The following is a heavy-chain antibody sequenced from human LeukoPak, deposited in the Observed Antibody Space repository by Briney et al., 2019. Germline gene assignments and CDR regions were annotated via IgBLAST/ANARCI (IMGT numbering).Heavy chain of an antibody. CDR2: IKQDGSEN. D-gene: IGHD3-3*01. CDR3: ARIPRPALRFVGMDV. CDR1: GFTFSNYW. V-gene: IGHV3-7*01. J-gene: IGHJ6*02. Sequence: GGSLGLSCAASGFTFSNYWMHWVRQAPGKGLEWVANIKQDGSENSYVDSVKGRFTISRDNAKNSLYLQMNSLRAEDTAVYYCARIPRPALRFVGMDVWGQGTTVTVSS.